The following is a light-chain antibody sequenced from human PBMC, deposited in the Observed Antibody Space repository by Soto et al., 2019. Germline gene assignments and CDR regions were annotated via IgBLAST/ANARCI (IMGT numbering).Light chain of an antibody. CDR1: ESVRHY. J-gene: IGKJ2*01. CDR3: QHRDNWSYI. CDR2: DAS. V-gene: IGKV3-11*01. Sequence: ILFAQAPGTRSLSPGWQATLSCRASESVRHYVAWYQQKPAQAPRLLIYDASNRATGIPARFSGSGSGTDYTLTISSLEAEDFAVYYCQHRDNWSYIFGQGTKVDI.